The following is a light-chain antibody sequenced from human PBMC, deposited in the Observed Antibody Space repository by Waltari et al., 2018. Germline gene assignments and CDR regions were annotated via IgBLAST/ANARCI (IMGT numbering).Light chain of an antibody. V-gene: IGKV2-28*01. CDR1: QSLLHSNGYNY. CDR3: MQALQTTFT. J-gene: IGKJ3*01. CDR2: LGS. Sequence: IVMTQSPLSLPVTPGEPAAICCRSIQSLLHSNGYNYLDWYLQKPGQYPQILIYLGSKRASGGPGRVSGSRSGTDFTLKISRVEAEDVGVCDCMQALQTTFTCGPGTKVDIK.